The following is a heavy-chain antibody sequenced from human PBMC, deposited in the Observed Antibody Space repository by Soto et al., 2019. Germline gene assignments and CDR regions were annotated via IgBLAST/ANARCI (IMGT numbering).Heavy chain of an antibody. CDR3: ARPCYSSGWTFDY. J-gene: IGHJ4*02. V-gene: IGHV3-30-3*01. D-gene: IGHD6-19*01. CDR1: GFTFSSYA. CDR2: ISYDGGNK. Sequence: PGGSLRLSCAASGFTFSSYAMHWVRQAPGKGLEWVAVISYDGGNKYYADSVKGRFTISRDNSKNTLYLQMNSLRAEDTAVYYYARPCYSSGWTFDYGAQGTLVTVPS.